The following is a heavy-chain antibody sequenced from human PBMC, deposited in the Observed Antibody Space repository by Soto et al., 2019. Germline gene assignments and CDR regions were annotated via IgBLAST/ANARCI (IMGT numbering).Heavy chain of an antibody. Sequence: SETLSLTCTVSGYSISNGYYWGWIRQTPGKGLEWIASIYHSGSTYYNPSLKSRVTISVDTSKNQFSLKLSSVTAADTAVYFCARAPFCSGGTCPLDNWFDPWGQGTLVTVSS. D-gene: IGHD2-15*01. CDR3: ARAPFCSGGTCPLDNWFDP. V-gene: IGHV4-38-2*02. J-gene: IGHJ5*01. CDR2: IYHSGST. CDR1: GYSISNGYY.